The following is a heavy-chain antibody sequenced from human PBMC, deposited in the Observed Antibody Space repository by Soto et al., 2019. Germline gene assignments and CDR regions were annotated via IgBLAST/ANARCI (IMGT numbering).Heavy chain of an antibody. CDR1: GYTYNING. V-gene: IGHV1-18*01. CDR2: ISAYNGNT. CDR3: ARDLVMDV. Sequence: ASVKVSCKASGYTYNINGIIWVRQAPGQGLEWMGWISAYNGNTGYAQKFQGRVTMTRYTSMSTAYMELSSLRSEDTAVYYCARDLVMDVWGQGTTVTVSS. J-gene: IGHJ6*02. D-gene: IGHD2-8*02.